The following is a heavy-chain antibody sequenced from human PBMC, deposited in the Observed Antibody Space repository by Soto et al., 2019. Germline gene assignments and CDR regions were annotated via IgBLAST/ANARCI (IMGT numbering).Heavy chain of an antibody. Sequence: GASVKVSCKASGYTFTGYYMHWVRQAPGQGLEWMGWINPNSGGTNYAQKFQGWVTMTRDTSISTAYMELSRLRSDDTAMYYCARLHSSGWDFFDYWGQGTLVTVSS. CDR3: ARLHSSGWDFFDY. CDR2: INPNSGGT. J-gene: IGHJ4*02. V-gene: IGHV1-2*04. D-gene: IGHD6-19*01. CDR1: GYTFTGYY.